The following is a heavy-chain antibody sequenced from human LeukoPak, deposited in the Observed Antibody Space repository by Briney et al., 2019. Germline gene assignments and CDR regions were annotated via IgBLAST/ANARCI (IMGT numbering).Heavy chain of an antibody. V-gene: IGHV1-2*02. Sequence: WASVKVSCKASGYTFTGYYMHWVRPAPGQGLEWMGWINPNSGGTNYAQKFQGRVTMTRDTSISTAYMELSRLRSDDTAVYDCARVGAAESMKCYYCMHVWGQASTVTVSS. J-gene: IGHJ6*01. CDR3: ARVGAAESMKCYYCMHV. CDR1: GYTFTGYY. D-gene: IGHD6-13*01. CDR2: INPNSGGT.